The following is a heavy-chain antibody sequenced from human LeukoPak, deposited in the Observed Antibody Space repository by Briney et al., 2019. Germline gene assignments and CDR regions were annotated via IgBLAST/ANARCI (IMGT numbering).Heavy chain of an antibody. CDR3: ARDLLLGVAFDY. CDR1: GYTFNSYG. Sequence: ASVKVSCKASGYTFNSYGISWVRQAAGQGLEWMGWISNGDTNYAQKLQGRVTMTTDTSTSTAYMELRSLRSDDTAVYYCARDLLLGVAFDYWGQGSLVTVSS. D-gene: IGHD3-3*01. V-gene: IGHV1-18*01. CDR2: ISNGDT. J-gene: IGHJ4*02.